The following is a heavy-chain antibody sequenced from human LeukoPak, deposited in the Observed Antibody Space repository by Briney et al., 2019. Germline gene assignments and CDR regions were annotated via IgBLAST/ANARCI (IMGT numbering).Heavy chain of an antibody. CDR3: ARAPIRRYNWNDRGDAFDI. V-gene: IGHV5-10-1*01. CDR2: IDPSDSYT. CDR1: GYSFTSYW. D-gene: IGHD1-1*01. Sequence: GESLKISCKGSGYSFTSYWISWVRQMPGKGLEWMGRIDPSDSYTNYSPSFQGHVTISADKSISTAYLQWSSLKASDTAMYYCARAPIRRYNWNDRGDAFDIWGQGTMVTVSS. J-gene: IGHJ3*02.